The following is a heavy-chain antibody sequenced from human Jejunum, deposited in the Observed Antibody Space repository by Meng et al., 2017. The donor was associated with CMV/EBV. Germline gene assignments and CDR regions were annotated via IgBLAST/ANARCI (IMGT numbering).Heavy chain of an antibody. Sequence: SGDSVSSSSYFWSWLRQPPGKGLQYIGFAYYSGSTNSNPSLRGRVTISIDTSKNQFSLKLRSVTAADTAVYYCAREELGTSSNYFDSWGQGTLVTVSS. V-gene: IGHV4-61*01. CDR3: AREELGTSSNYFDS. CDR2: AYYSGST. J-gene: IGHJ4*02. D-gene: IGHD2/OR15-2a*01. CDR1: GDSVSSSSYF.